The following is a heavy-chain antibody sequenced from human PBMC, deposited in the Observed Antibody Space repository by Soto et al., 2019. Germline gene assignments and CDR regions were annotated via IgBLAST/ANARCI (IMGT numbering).Heavy chain of an antibody. V-gene: IGHV3-7*01. J-gene: IGHJ4*02. CDR1: GFTFSSYW. CDR2: IKQDGSEK. Sequence: GGSLRLSCAASGFTFSSYWMSWVRQAPGKGLEWVANIKQDGSEKYYVDSVKGRFTISRDNAKNSLYLQMNSLRAEDTAVYYCAREANLYYYDSSGYLLSGPFDYWGQGTLVTVSS. CDR3: AREANLYYYDSSGYLLSGPFDY. D-gene: IGHD3-22*01.